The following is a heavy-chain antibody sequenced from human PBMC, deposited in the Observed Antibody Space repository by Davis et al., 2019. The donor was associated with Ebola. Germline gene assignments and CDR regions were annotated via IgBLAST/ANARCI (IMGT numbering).Heavy chain of an antibody. CDR2: MHSSGSS. Sequence: PSETLSLTCTVSGDSIRSSGYHWGWLRQPPGKRLEWIGSMHSSGSSNYNPSLQSRVTISVDTSKNQFSLMVSSVTAADTAVYYCARRRDGYKTFDYWGQGTLVTVSS. CDR3: ARRRDGYKTFDY. CDR1: GDSIRSSGYH. D-gene: IGHD5-24*01. J-gene: IGHJ4*02. V-gene: IGHV4-39*01.